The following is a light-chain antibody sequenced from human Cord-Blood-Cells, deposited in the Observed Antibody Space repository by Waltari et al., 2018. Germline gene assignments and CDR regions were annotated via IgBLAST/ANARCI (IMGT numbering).Light chain of an antibody. CDR3: QQYNNWPPYT. J-gene: IGKJ2*01. Sequence: EIVMPQSPATLSVSPGERATLSCRASQSVSSNLAWYQQKPGQAPRLLNYGASTRATGIPARFSGSGSGTEFTLTISSLQSEDFAVYYCQQYNNWPPYTFGQGTKLEIK. CDR1: QSVSSN. CDR2: GAS. V-gene: IGKV3-15*01.